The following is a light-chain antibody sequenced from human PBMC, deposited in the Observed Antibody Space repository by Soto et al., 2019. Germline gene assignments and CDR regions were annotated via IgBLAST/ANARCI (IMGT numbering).Light chain of an antibody. CDR1: QSVSSN. Sequence: EIVLTQSPGTLSLSPGDRATLSCRASQSVSSNLAWYQQKPGQAPRLLIYGASSRATGIPDRFSGSGSGTDFTLTISSLQPEDFATYYCQQSYSTPPTFGQGTKVDIK. CDR3: QQSYSTPPT. V-gene: IGKV3-20*01. CDR2: GAS. J-gene: IGKJ1*01.